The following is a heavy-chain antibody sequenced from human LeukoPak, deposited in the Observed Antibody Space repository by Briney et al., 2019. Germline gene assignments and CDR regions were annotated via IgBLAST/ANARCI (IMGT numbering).Heavy chain of an antibody. CDR1: GGSISSSSYY. V-gene: IGHV4-39*07. D-gene: IGHD2-15*01. Sequence: SETLSLTCTVSGGSISSSSYYWGWIRQPPGKGLEWIGSIYYSGSTYYNPSLKSRVTISVDTSKNQFSLKLSSVTAADTAVYYCARAHIRHCSGGSCPTGGFDPWGQGTLVTVSS. CDR2: IYYSGST. CDR3: ARAHIRHCSGGSCPTGGFDP. J-gene: IGHJ5*02.